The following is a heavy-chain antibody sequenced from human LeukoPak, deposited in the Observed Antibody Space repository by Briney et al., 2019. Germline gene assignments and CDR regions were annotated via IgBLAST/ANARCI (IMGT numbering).Heavy chain of an antibody. CDR2: IRSKANSYAT. V-gene: IGHV3-73*01. CDR3: ARDRYNWNPDCMDV. CDR1: GFTFSGSA. J-gene: IGHJ6*02. Sequence: GGSLRLSCAASGFTFSGSAMHWVRQASGKGLEWVGRIRSKANSYATAYAASVKGRFTISRDDSKNTAYLQMNSLRAEDTAVYSCARDRYNWNPDCMDVWGQGTTVTVSS. D-gene: IGHD1-20*01.